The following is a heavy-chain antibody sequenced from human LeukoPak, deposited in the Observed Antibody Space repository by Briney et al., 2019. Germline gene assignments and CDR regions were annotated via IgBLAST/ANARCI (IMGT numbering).Heavy chain of an antibody. Sequence: PGGSLRLSCVASGFTFSNYAMSWVHQAPGKGLEWVSGITGSGGSTYYADSVKGRFTISRDNSKSTLYLQMNSLRDDDTAVYYCAKKRVDDRPPLHWGQGTLVTVSS. D-gene: IGHD6-25*01. CDR3: AKKRVDDRPPLH. V-gene: IGHV3-23*01. CDR2: ITGSGGST. CDR1: GFTFSNYA. J-gene: IGHJ4*02.